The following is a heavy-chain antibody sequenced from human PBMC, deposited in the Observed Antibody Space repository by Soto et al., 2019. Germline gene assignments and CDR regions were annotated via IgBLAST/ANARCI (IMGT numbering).Heavy chain of an antibody. J-gene: IGHJ5*02. CDR3: ARDSVLAYYSRHRNPYWFDP. CDR2: IYYSGNT. Sequence: PSETLSLTCAVSGGSVGSGSYYWSWIRQPLGEGLEWIGYIYYSGNTDYNPSLRGRASISVNKAKNHFSLQLTSVTAADTAIYYCARDSVLAYYSRHRNPYWFDPWGQGTLVTVS. CDR1: GGSVGSGSYY. V-gene: IGHV4-61*03. D-gene: IGHD3-10*01.